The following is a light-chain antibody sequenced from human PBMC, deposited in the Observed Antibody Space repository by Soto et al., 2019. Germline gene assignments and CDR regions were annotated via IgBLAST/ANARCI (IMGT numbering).Light chain of an antibody. Sequence: QSVLTQPPSVSATPGQRVTIACSGGRSHIGSNHVYWYQHLPGTAPKLVIFRNDQRPSGVPDRFSGSKSGTSASLAISGRRSDDEAEDYCATWEDRLRAVYFGGGTKLAVL. CDR2: RND. J-gene: IGLJ2*01. CDR3: ATWEDRLRAVY. V-gene: IGLV1-47*01. CDR1: RSHIGSNH.